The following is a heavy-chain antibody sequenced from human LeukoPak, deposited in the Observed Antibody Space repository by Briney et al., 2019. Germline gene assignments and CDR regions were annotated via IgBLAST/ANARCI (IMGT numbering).Heavy chain of an antibody. D-gene: IGHD5-24*01. V-gene: IGHV3-30*02. Sequence: GGSLRLSCAASGFTFSSYGMHWVRQAPGKGLEWVAFIRYDGSNKYYADSVKGRFTISRDNSKNTLYLQMDSLRAEDTAVYYCAKDQPHGYRDRGDAFDIWGQGTMVTVSS. CDR3: AKDQPHGYRDRGDAFDI. J-gene: IGHJ3*02. CDR1: GFTFSSYG. CDR2: IRYDGSNK.